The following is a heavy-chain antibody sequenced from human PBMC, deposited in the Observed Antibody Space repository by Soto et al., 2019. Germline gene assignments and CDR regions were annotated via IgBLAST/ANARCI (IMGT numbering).Heavy chain of an antibody. CDR3: ASAVWSPPDHYDSSGHDPEIPPPMDV. V-gene: IGHV3-33*01. CDR2: IWYDGSNK. D-gene: IGHD3-22*01. J-gene: IGHJ6*02. Sequence: GGSWRLSCAASGFTFSSYGMHWVRQAPGKGLEWVAVIWYDGSNKYYADSVKGRFTISRDNSKNTLYLQMNSPRAEDTAVYYCASAVWSPPDHYDSSGHDPEIPPPMDVGSQGTTVTVSS. CDR1: GFTFSSYG.